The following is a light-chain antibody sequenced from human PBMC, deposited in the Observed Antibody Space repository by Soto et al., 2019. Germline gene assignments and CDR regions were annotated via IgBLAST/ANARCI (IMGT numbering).Light chain of an antibody. CDR3: QQYDTYPST. J-gene: IGKJ1*01. Sequence: DIQMPQSPSTLSASVGDRVTITCRASESISDWVAWYQQKPGQAPKFLIYKASILESGVPSRFSGSRSGTEFTLTSSGLQPDDFAIYYCQQYDTYPSTFGPGTKVKIK. V-gene: IGKV1-5*03. CDR2: KAS. CDR1: ESISDW.